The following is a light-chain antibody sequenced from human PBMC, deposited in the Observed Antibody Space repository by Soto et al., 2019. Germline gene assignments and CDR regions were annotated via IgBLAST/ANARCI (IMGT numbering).Light chain of an antibody. CDR1: QSVSNTY. V-gene: IGKV3-20*01. Sequence: EIVLTQSPGSLSFSPGERATLSCRASQSVSNTYLAWYQQKPGQAPRLLIYAASSRATGIPDRFSGSGSGTDFTLTISRLEPEDFAVYYCPQYHSSPRTFGQGTKVEIX. J-gene: IGKJ4*01. CDR2: AAS. CDR3: PQYHSSPRT.